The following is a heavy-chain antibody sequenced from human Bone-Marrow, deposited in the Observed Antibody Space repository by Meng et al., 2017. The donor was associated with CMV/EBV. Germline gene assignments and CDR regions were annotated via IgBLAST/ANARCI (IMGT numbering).Heavy chain of an antibody. CDR3: ARDLGTAGRPADS. CDR2: MYHSGTT. D-gene: IGHD6-6*01. J-gene: IGHJ4*02. V-gene: IGHV4-4*02. Sequence: QVQLQESGPRLVEPSGTLSLTCAVSGCSISTNNWWSWVRQSPEKGLEWIGEMYHSGTTNYNPSLNSRATISIDKSKNQFLLRLTSVTAADTAVYYCARDLGTAGRPADSWGQGILVTVSS. CDR1: GCSISTNNW.